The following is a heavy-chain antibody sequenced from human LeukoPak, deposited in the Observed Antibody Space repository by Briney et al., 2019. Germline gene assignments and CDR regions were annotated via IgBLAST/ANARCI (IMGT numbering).Heavy chain of an antibody. Sequence: GASVKVSCKASGYTFTSYGISWVRQAPGQGLEWMGWISAYNGNTNYAQKLQGRVTMTTDTSTSTAYMELRSLRSDDTAVYYCARVFQWLVGRDYFDYWGQGTLVTVSS. CDR2: ISAYNGNT. CDR1: GYTFTSYG. CDR3: ARVFQWLVGRDYFDY. D-gene: IGHD6-19*01. J-gene: IGHJ4*02. V-gene: IGHV1-18*01.